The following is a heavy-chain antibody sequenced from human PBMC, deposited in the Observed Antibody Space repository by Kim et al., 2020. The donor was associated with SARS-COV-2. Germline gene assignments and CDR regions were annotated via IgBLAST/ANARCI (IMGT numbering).Heavy chain of an antibody. Sequence: GGSLRLSCAASGFTFSSYAMSWVRQAPGKGLEWVSAISGSGGSTYYANSVKGRFTISRDNSKNTLYLQMNSLRAEDTAVYYCAKDPVPTHCSSTSCYKFYVNWFDPWGQGTLVTVSS. V-gene: IGHV3-23*01. CDR2: ISGSGGST. CDR1: GFTFSSYA. CDR3: AKDPVPTHCSSTSCYKFYVNWFDP. J-gene: IGHJ5*02. D-gene: IGHD2-2*02.